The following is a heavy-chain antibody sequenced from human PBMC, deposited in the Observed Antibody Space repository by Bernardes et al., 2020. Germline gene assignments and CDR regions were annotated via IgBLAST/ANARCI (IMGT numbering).Heavy chain of an antibody. D-gene: IGHD1-26*01. CDR3: AREAWELPSGDAFDI. Sequence: GGYLRLSCAASGFTFSSYSMNWVRQAPGKGLEGVSSISSSSSYIYYADSVKGRFTISRDNAKNSLYLQMNSLRAEDTAVYYCAREAWELPSGDAFDIWGQGTMVTVSS. CDR2: ISSSSSYI. CDR1: GFTFSSYS. V-gene: IGHV3-21*01. J-gene: IGHJ3*02.